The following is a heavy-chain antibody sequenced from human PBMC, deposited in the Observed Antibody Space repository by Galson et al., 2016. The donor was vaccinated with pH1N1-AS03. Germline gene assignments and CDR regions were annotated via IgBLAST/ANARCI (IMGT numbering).Heavy chain of an antibody. Sequence: LSLTCTVSSGSISSYSWNWIRQPPGKGLEWIGSIYSIGGTNYDPSLESRITISVETSKNQFSLKLRSVTAADTAVYYCARATAVGPPYFDYWGQGTVATVSS. J-gene: IGHJ4*02. V-gene: IGHV4-59*01. CDR1: SGSISSYS. D-gene: IGHD6-13*01. CDR2: IYSIGGT. CDR3: ARATAVGPPYFDY.